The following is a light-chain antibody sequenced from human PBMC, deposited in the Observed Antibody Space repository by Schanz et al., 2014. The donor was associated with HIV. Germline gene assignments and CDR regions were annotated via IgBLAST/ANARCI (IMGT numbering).Light chain of an antibody. Sequence: QSVLTQPPSVSAAPGQRVTISCSGHSYSIGNNFVSWFQQLPGTAPKLLIYDNNKRPSGIPDRFSGSKSGTSATLGITGLQTGDEADYYCGTWDSSLSVVVFGGGTKLTVL. CDR1: SYSIGNNF. V-gene: IGLV1-51*01. J-gene: IGLJ2*01. CDR3: GTWDSSLSVVV. CDR2: DNN.